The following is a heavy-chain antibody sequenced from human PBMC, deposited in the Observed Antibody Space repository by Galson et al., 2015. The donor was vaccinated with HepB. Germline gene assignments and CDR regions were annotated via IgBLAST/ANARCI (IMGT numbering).Heavy chain of an antibody. J-gene: IGHJ4*02. Sequence: SGAEVKKPGESLRISCKGSGYSFTSYWINWVRQMPGKGLELMGRIDPSDSYTKYSPSFQGHVTISADKPINTAYLQWSSLKASDTAMYYCARSPKYNYGQTLGYWGQGTLVTVSS. CDR2: IDPSDSYT. CDR3: ARSPKYNYGQTLGY. D-gene: IGHD5-18*01. CDR1: GYSFTSYW. V-gene: IGHV5-10-1*01.